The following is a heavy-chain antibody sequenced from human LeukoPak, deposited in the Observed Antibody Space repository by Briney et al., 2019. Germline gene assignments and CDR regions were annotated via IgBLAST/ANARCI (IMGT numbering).Heavy chain of an antibody. D-gene: IGHD3-3*01. CDR3: ARGQRAHVEWSSYMDV. V-gene: IGHV3-48*03. Sequence: GGSLRLSCAASGFTFSSYEMNWVRQAPGKGLEWVSYISSSGDTIHYADSVKGRFTISRDNAKNSLYLQMNNLRAEDTAVYYCARGQRAHVEWSSYMDVWGKGTTVTVSS. CDR2: ISSSGDTI. CDR1: GFTFSSYE. J-gene: IGHJ6*03.